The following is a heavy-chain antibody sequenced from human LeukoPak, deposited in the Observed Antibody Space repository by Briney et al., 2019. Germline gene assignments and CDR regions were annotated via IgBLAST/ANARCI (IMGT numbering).Heavy chain of an antibody. Sequence: SHTLSLTCAISGDTVSSNIAAWNWIRPSPSRGLEWLGRTYYRSKWNNDYAVSVKSRISINPDTSKNQFSLQLNSVTPEDTAVYYCARDLCSGGSCYWRFDYWGQGTLVTVPS. V-gene: IGHV6-1*01. D-gene: IGHD2-15*01. CDR2: TYYRSKWNN. CDR1: GDTVSSNIAA. CDR3: ARDLCSGGSCYWRFDY. J-gene: IGHJ4*02.